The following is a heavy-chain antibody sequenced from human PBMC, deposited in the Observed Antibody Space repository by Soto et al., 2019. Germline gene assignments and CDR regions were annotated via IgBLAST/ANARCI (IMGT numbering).Heavy chain of an antibody. Sequence: GGSLRLSCAASGFTFSNFWMTWVRQAPGKGLEWVANIKQDGSEKYYVDSVKGRFTISRDNSKNSVYLQMNSLRAEDTAVFYCARDGCDSSFYDYWGHGTLVTVSS. V-gene: IGHV3-7*01. CDR1: GFTFSNFW. CDR2: IKQDGSEK. CDR3: ARDGCDSSFYDY. D-gene: IGHD6-13*01. J-gene: IGHJ4*01.